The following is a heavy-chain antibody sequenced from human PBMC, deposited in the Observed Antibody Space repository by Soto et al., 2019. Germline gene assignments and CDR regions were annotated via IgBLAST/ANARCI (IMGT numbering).Heavy chain of an antibody. CDR3: ARHHGLTTQYYDDMDV. CDR1: GFTVSSNY. CDR2: IYSGGSK. Sequence: GGSLRLSCAASGFTVSSNYMSWVRQAPGKGLEWVSVIYSGGSKYYADSVKCRLTISRDNSKNTLYLQMNSLRAEDTAVYDCARHHGLTTQYYDDMDVWGKGTTVTVSS. D-gene: IGHD4-17*01. J-gene: IGHJ6*03. V-gene: IGHV3-66*04.